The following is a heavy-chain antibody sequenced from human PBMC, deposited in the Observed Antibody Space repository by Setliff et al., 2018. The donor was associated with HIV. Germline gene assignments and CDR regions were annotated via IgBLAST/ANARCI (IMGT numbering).Heavy chain of an antibody. D-gene: IGHD3-22*01. V-gene: IGHV5-51*01. Sequence: PGESLKISCKGSGYTFSSYWIGWVRQMPGKGLECMGVIYPGDFDTRYSPPFQGQVHISADKSIRTAYLQWSILKASATAIYYCVRLFKGGRHYYDSSGYLSCMDVWGKGTTVTVSS. J-gene: IGHJ6*03. CDR1: GYTFSSYW. CDR2: IYPGDFDT. CDR3: VRLFKGGRHYYDSSGYLSCMDV.